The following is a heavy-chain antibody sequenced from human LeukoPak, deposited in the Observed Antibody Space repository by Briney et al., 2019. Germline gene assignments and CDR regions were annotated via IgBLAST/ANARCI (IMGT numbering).Heavy chain of an antibody. CDR1: GYTFTSYD. Sequence: ASVKVSCKASGYTFTSYDINWVRQATGQGLEWMGWMNPNSGNTGYAQRFQGRVTMTRDTSISTAYMELSSLRSEDTAVYYCARAYSSGLIDYWGQGTLVTVSS. CDR3: ARAYSSGLIDY. CDR2: MNPNSGNT. J-gene: IGHJ4*02. D-gene: IGHD6-19*01. V-gene: IGHV1-8*01.